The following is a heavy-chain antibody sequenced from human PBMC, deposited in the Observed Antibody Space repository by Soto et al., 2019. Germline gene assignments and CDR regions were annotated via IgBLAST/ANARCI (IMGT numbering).Heavy chain of an antibody. J-gene: IGHJ4*02. CDR1: GGTFSSYT. D-gene: IGHD4-17*01. Sequence: SVKVSCKASGGTFSSYTISWVRQAPGQGLEWMGRIIPILGIANYAQKFQGRVTITADKSTSTAYMELSSPRSEDTAVYYCASRMTTVTTEFDYWGQGTLVTVSS. CDR2: IIPILGIA. CDR3: ASRMTTVTTEFDY. V-gene: IGHV1-69*02.